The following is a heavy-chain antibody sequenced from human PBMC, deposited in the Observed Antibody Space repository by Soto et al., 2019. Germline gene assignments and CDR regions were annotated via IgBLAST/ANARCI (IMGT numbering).Heavy chain of an antibody. CDR1: GFTFSSYS. V-gene: IGHV3-21*01. CDR3: GRAREHYDSSGYYDYYGMDV. Sequence: GGSLRLSCAASGFTFSSYSMNWVRPAPGEGLEWVSSISSSSSYIYYADSVKGRFTISRDNAKNSLYLQMNSRRAEDTVVYYCGRAREHYDSSGYYDYYGMDVWGQGTTVTVSS. J-gene: IGHJ6*02. D-gene: IGHD3-22*01. CDR2: ISSSSSYI.